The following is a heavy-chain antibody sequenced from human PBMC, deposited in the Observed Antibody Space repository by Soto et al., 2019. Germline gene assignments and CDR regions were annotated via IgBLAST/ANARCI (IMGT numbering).Heavy chain of an antibody. J-gene: IGHJ5*02. CDR3: ARARAATDALYWFDP. CDR2: IIPILNIA. D-gene: IGHD2-2*01. Sequence: QVQLVQSGAEVKKPGSSVKVSCKASGGTFSSYPISWVRQAPGQGLEWMGRIIPILNIANYAQKFQGRVTLTADKSTNTDYMELSSLTSEATAVSYCARARAATDALYWFDPWGQGTLVTVSS. V-gene: IGHV1-69*02. CDR1: GGTFSSYP.